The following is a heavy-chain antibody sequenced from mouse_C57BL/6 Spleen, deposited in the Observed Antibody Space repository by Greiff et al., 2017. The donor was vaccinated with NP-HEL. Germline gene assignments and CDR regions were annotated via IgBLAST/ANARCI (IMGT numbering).Heavy chain of an antibody. CDR3: AREGVYDYDERFAY. CDR2: ISSGGSYT. J-gene: IGHJ3*01. D-gene: IGHD2-4*01. CDR1: GFTFSSYG. Sequence: EVQRVESGGDLVKPGGSLKLSCAASGFTFSSYGMSWVRQTPDKRLEWFATISSGGSYTYYPDSVKGRFTISRDNAKNTLYLQMSSLKSEDTAMYYCAREGVYDYDERFAYWGQGTLVTVSA. V-gene: IGHV5-6*01.